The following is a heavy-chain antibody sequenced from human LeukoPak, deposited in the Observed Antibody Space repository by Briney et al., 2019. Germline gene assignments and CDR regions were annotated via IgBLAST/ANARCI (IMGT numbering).Heavy chain of an antibody. CDR1: GGSISSYY. CDR2: IYYSGST. V-gene: IGHV4-59*01. J-gene: IGHJ4*02. Sequence: PSETLSLTCTVSGGSISSYYWSWIRQPPGKGLEWIGYIYYSGSTNYDPSLKSRVTISVDTSKNQFSLKLSSVTAADTAVYYCARGGGGYDFWSGYYDGFDYWGQGTLVTVSS. D-gene: IGHD3-3*01. CDR3: ARGGGGYDFWSGYYDGFDY.